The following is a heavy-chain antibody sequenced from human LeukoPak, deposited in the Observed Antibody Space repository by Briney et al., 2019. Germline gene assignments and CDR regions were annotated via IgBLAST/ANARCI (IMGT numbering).Heavy chain of an antibody. J-gene: IGHJ5*02. Sequence: SQTLSLTCTLSGGSLSSYYWSWIRHPPPKGLEWIVYIYYSGSTNYNPSLKSRVTISVDTSKNQSSLKLSSVTAGDTAVYYCARGAHYYDPLTNWFDPWGQGTLVTVSS. D-gene: IGHD3-22*01. CDR3: ARGAHYYDPLTNWFDP. CDR1: GGSLSSYY. CDR2: IYYSGST. V-gene: IGHV4-59*01.